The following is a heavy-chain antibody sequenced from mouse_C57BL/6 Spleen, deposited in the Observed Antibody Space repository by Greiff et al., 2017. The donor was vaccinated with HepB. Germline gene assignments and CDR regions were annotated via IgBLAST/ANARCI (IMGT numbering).Heavy chain of an antibody. Sequence: QVQLQQSGPELVKPGASVKISCKASGYAFSSSWMNWVKQRPGKGLEWIGRIYPGDGDTNYNGKFKGKATLTADKSSSTAYMQLSSLTSEDSAVYFCARDMVTADYYAMDYWGQGTSVTVSS. CDR1: GYAFSSSW. CDR3: ARDMVTADYYAMDY. J-gene: IGHJ4*01. D-gene: IGHD2-2*01. V-gene: IGHV1-82*01. CDR2: IYPGDGDT.